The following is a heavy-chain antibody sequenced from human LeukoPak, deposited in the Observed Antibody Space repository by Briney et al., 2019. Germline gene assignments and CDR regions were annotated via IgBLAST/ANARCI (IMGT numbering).Heavy chain of an antibody. J-gene: IGHJ4*02. Sequence: GGSLRLSCAASGFTFSDYAMHWVRQAPDKGLEWVAVISYDGSNKYYADSVKGRFTISRDNSKNTLYLQMNSLRAEDTAVYYCARDPKLRYFDWLLFLDYWGQGTLVTVSS. CDR3: ARDPKLRYFDWLLFLDY. CDR2: ISYDGSNK. D-gene: IGHD3-9*01. CDR1: GFTFSDYA. V-gene: IGHV3-30-3*01.